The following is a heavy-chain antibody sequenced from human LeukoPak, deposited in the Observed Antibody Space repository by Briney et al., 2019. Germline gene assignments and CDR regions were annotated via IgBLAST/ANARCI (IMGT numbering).Heavy chain of an antibody. CDR1: GFTFSSYA. Sequence: PGGSLRLSCAASGFTFSSYAMSWVRQAPGKGLEWVSAISGSGGSTYYADSVKGRFTISRDNSKNTLYLQMNSLRAEDTAVYYCVKDIPDERYCSGGSCYSSFDYWGQGTLVTVSS. CDR3: VKDIPDERYCSGGSCYSSFDY. D-gene: IGHD2-15*01. J-gene: IGHJ4*02. CDR2: ISGSGGST. V-gene: IGHV3-23*01.